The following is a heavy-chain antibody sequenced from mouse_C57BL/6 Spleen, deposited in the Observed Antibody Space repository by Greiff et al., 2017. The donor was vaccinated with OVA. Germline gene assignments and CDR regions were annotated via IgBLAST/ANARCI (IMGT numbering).Heavy chain of an antibody. D-gene: IGHD2-2*01. J-gene: IGHJ3*01. CDR3: ARERIYYGYEGFAY. CDR2: IDPNSGGT. CDR1: GYTFTSYW. V-gene: IGHV1-72*01. Sequence: QQSCKASGYTFTSYWMHWVKQRPGRGLEWIGRIDPNSGGTKYNEKFKSKATLTVDKPSSTAYMQLSSLTSEDSAVYYCARERIYYGYEGFAYWGQGTLVTVSA.